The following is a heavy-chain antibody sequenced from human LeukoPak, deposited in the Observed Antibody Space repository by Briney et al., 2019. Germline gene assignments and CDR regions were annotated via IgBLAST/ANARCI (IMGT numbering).Heavy chain of an antibody. D-gene: IGHD6-13*01. CDR2: IIPIFGTA. CDR1: GGTFSSYA. V-gene: IGHV1-69*05. J-gene: IGHJ4*02. Sequence: ASVKVSCKASGGTFSSYAISWVRQAPGQALEWMGRIIPIFGTANYAQKFQGRVTITTDESTSTAYMELSSLRSEDTAVYYCARDGLTAAGRKAGFDYWGQGTLVTVSS. CDR3: ARDGLTAAGRKAGFDY.